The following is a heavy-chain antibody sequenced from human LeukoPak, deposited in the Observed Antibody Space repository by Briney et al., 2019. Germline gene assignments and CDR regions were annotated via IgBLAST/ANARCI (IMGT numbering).Heavy chain of an antibody. CDR2: ISSSSSYI. J-gene: IGHJ4*02. CDR3: AETYLVRSL. CDR1: GFTFSSYS. V-gene: IGHV3-21*01. Sequence: GGSLRLSCAASGFTFSSYSMNWVRQAPGKGLEWVSSISSSSSYIYYADSLKGRFTISRDNAKNSLYLQMNSLRDEDTAVYYCAETYLVRSLGGQGALVTVSA. D-gene: IGHD3-10*01.